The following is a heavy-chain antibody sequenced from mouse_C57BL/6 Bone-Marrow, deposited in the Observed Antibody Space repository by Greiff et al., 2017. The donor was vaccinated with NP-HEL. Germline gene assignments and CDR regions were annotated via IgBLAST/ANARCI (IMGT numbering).Heavy chain of an antibody. V-gene: IGHV1-80*01. CDR3: AIIYYYGSSRYWYFDV. CDR1: GYAFSSYW. D-gene: IGHD1-1*01. J-gene: IGHJ1*03. Sequence: VQLQQSGAELVKPGASVKISCKASGYAFSSYWMNWVKQRPGKGLEWIGQIYPGDGDPNYNGKFKGKATLTADKSSSTAYMQLSSLTSEDSAVYFCAIIYYYGSSRYWYFDVWGTGTTVTVSS. CDR2: IYPGDGDP.